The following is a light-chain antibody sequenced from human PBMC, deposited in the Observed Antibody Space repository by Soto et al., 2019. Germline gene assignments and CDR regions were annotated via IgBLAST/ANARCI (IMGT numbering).Light chain of an antibody. CDR3: QQYDKSPRT. Sequence: EIVLTQSPGTLSLSPGERATLSCRASESVSSSYLAWYQQKPGQAPTLLIYGTYNRATGIPDRFSGSGSGTDFTLTISRLEPEDFAVYFCQQYDKSPRTFGLGTKVEIK. V-gene: IGKV3-20*01. J-gene: IGKJ1*01. CDR1: ESVSSSY. CDR2: GTY.